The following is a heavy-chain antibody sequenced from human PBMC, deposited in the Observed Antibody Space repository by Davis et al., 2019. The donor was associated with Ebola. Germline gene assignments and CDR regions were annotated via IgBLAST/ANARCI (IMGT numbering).Heavy chain of an antibody. Sequence: SVKVSCKASGGTFSSYAISWVRQAPGQGLEWMGGIIPIFGTANYAQKFQGRVTITADESTSTAYMELSSLRSEDTAVYYCARGGRDIVVVPAAPYYYYGMDVWGQGTTVTVSS. CDR3: ARGGRDIVVVPAAPYYYYGMDV. CDR2: IIPIFGTA. CDR1: GGTFSSYA. J-gene: IGHJ6*02. V-gene: IGHV1-69*13. D-gene: IGHD2-2*01.